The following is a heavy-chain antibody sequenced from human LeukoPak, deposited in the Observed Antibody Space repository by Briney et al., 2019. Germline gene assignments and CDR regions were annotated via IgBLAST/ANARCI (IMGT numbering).Heavy chain of an antibody. J-gene: IGHJ4*01. D-gene: IGHD2-2*01. CDR1: GFTFSGYG. V-gene: IGHV3-48*02. CDR2: ISNGNTE. Sequence: PGGSLRLSCAASGFTFSGYGINWVRLAPGKGPEWVSMISNGNTEHYADSVKGRFTVSRDNARNSAYLQMNSLRDVDTAMYYCARDYGYCRGNTCYASFDYWGHGTLVTVSS. CDR3: ARDYGYCRGNTCYASFDY.